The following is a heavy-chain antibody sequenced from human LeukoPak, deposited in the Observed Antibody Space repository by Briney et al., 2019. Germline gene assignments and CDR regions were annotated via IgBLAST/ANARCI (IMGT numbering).Heavy chain of an antibody. CDR1: GFIFSRAW. Sequence: GGSLRLSCAASGFIFSRAWMSWVRQAPGKGLEWVGRIKSKTDGGTTDYAAPVKGRFTISRDDSKNTLYLQMNSLKTEDTAVYYCTTDLGGYSYGSDYWGQGTLVTVSS. D-gene: IGHD5-18*01. V-gene: IGHV3-15*01. J-gene: IGHJ4*02. CDR3: TTDLGGYSYGSDY. CDR2: IKSKTDGGTT.